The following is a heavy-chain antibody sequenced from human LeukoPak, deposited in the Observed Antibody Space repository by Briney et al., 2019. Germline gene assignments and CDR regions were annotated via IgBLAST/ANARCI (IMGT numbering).Heavy chain of an antibody. CDR2: IYPGDSDT. D-gene: IGHD3-3*01. Sequence: GESLKISCKGSGYSFTSYWIGWVRQMSGKGLEWMGIIYPGDSDTRYSPSFQGQVTISADKSISTAYLQWSSLKASDTAMYYCARLQAASGYWYYFDYWGQGTLVTVSS. V-gene: IGHV5-51*01. CDR3: ARLQAASGYWYYFDY. J-gene: IGHJ4*02. CDR1: GYSFTSYW.